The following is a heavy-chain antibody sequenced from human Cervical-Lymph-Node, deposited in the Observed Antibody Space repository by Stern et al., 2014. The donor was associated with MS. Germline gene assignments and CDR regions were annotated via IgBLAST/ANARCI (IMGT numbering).Heavy chain of an antibody. CDR2: LDPCDSYT. D-gene: IGHD2-15*01. CDR1: GYSFTSYW. Sequence: EVQLVESGAEVKKPGESLRISCKGSGYSFTSYWISWVRQMPGKGLEWMGRLDPCDSYTNYSPSFQGHVTISADKSISTAYLQWSSLKASDTAMYYCARRCSRRIDAFDIWGQGTMVTVSS. V-gene: IGHV5-10-1*01. J-gene: IGHJ3*02. CDR3: ARRCSRRIDAFDI.